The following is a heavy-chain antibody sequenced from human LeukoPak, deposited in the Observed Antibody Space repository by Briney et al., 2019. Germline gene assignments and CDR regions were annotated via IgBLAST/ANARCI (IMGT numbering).Heavy chain of an antibody. CDR2: IIPIFGTS. CDR3: ARGPTLYGSRYYYYYMDV. CDR1: GGTFSSYA. Sequence: SVKVSCKASGGTFSSYAINWVRQAPGQGLEWMGGIIPIFGTSNYAQKFQGRVTITTDESTSTAYMELSSLNSEDTAVYYCARGPTLYGSRYYYYYMDVWGKGTTVTVSS. V-gene: IGHV1-69*05. D-gene: IGHD4-17*01. J-gene: IGHJ6*03.